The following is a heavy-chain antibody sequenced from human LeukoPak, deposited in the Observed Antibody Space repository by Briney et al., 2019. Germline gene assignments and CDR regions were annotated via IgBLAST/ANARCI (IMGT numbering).Heavy chain of an antibody. J-gene: IGHJ4*02. Sequence: PGGSLRLSCAASGFHYRNYAMSWARQAPGKGLEWVSAISGSGGSTYYADSVKGRFTISRDNSKNTLYLQINSLRAEDTAVYYCTKGTIWLPFDYWGQGTLVTVSS. CDR1: GFHYRNYA. CDR3: TKGTIWLPFDY. V-gene: IGHV3-23*01. D-gene: IGHD5-18*01. CDR2: ISGSGGST.